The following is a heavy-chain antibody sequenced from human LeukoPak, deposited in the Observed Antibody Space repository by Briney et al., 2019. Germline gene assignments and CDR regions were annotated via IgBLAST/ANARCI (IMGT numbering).Heavy chain of an antibody. CDR2: INPNSGGT. J-gene: IGHJ4*02. V-gene: IGHV1-2*02. D-gene: IGHD3-9*01. CDR1: GYTFTGYY. Sequence: ASVKVSCKASGYTFTGYYMHWVRQAPGQGLEWMGWINPNSGGTNYAQKFQGRVTMTRDTSISTAYMELSGLRSEDTAVYYCATRRYFDWLFVFDYWGQGTLVTVSS. CDR3: ATRRYFDWLFVFDY.